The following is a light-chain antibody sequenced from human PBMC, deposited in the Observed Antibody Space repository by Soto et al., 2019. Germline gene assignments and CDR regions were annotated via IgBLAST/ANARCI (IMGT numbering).Light chain of an antibody. CDR3: QHYYSYSDFT. CDR2: AAS. V-gene: IGKV1-8*01. J-gene: IGKJ3*01. CDR1: QGISSY. Sequence: AIRMTQSPSSLSASTGDRVTITCRASQGISSYLAWYQQKPGKAPKLLIYAASTLQSGVPPRFSGSGSGTDFTRTIACLQSEDFATYYGQHYYSYSDFTFGPGNKVDIK.